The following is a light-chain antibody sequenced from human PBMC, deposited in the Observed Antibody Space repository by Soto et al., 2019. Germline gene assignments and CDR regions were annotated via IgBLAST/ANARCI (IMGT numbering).Light chain of an antibody. V-gene: IGKV2-30*02. CDR1: QSLVHSDGNTY. CDR2: KVS. Sequence: VVMTQSPLSLPVTLVQPASISCRSSQSLVHSDGNTYLNWFHQRPGQSPRRLIYKVSNRDSGVPDRCSGSGSDTDFTLKISGVEAEDVGVYYCMQGTHWPPYTFGKGTKMEIK. J-gene: IGKJ2*01. CDR3: MQGTHWPPYT.